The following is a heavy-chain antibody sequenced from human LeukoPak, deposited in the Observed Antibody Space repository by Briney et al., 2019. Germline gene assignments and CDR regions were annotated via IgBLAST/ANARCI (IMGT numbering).Heavy chain of an antibody. Sequence: ASVKVSCKVSGYTLNELYMHWVRQAPGKGLEWMGGFDPEDGETIYAQKFQGRVTMTEDTSTDTAYMELSSLRSEDTAVYYCATEPAGYYDSSGLGAFDIWGQGTMVTVSS. J-gene: IGHJ3*02. V-gene: IGHV1-24*01. CDR3: ATEPAGYYDSSGLGAFDI. D-gene: IGHD3-22*01. CDR2: FDPEDGET. CDR1: GYTLNELY.